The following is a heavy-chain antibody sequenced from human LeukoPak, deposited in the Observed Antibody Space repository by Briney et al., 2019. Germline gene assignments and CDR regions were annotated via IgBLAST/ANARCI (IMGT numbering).Heavy chain of an antibody. CDR3: ARFGDYLTFDY. CDR2: IKPDGSAK. Sequence: QPGGSLRLSWAASGFTFSSSWASWVRQAAGKGRGWVDNIKPDGSAKYYVASVKGRFTISRDNAKNSLYLQMNSLRAKDTAVYYCARFGDYLTFDYWGQGTLVTVSS. D-gene: IGHD4-17*01. J-gene: IGHJ4*02. V-gene: IGHV3-7*01. CDR1: GFTFSSSW.